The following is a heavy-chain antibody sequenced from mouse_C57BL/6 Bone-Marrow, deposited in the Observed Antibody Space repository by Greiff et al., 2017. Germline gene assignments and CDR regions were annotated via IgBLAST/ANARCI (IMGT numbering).Heavy chain of an antibody. CDR1: GYAFSSSW. CDR3: ARGTVVATDDY. CDR2: IYPGDGDT. Sequence: VQGVESGPELVKPGASVKISCKASGYAFSSSWMNWVKQRPGKGLEWIGRIYPGDGDTNYNGKFKGKATLTADKSSSTAYMQLSSLTSEDSAVYFCARGTVVATDDYWGQGTTLTVSS. V-gene: IGHV1-82*01. J-gene: IGHJ2*01. D-gene: IGHD1-1*01.